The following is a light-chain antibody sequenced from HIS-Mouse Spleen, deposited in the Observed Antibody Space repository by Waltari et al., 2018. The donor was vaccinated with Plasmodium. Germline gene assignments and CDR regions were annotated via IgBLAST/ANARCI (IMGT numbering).Light chain of an antibody. Sequence: SYELTQPPSVSVSPGQTARITCSGDALQKQYAYWYQQKSGQAPVLVIYEDSKRPSGIPERFSGSSSETMATLTISGAQVEDEADYYCYSTDSSGNHRVFGGGTKLTVL. V-gene: IGLV3-10*01. CDR1: ALQKQY. CDR3: YSTDSSGNHRV. J-gene: IGLJ3*02. CDR2: EDS.